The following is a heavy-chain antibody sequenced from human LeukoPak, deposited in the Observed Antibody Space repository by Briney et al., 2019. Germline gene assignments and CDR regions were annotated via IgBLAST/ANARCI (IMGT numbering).Heavy chain of an antibody. Sequence: PSETLSLTCTVSGYSISSGYYWGWIRQPPGKGLEWIGSIYHSGSTYYNPSLKSRVTISVDTSKNQFSLKLSSVTAADTAVYYCARVARYCSSMSCYYFDPWGQGTLVTVSS. CDR1: GYSISSGYY. CDR2: IYHSGST. V-gene: IGHV4-38-2*02. J-gene: IGHJ5*02. CDR3: ARVARYCSSMSCYYFDP. D-gene: IGHD2-2*01.